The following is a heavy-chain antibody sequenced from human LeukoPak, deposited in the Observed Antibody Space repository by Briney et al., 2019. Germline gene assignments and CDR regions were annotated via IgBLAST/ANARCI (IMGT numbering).Heavy chain of an antibody. Sequence: GRSLRLSCTASGFTFGDYAMSWFRQAPGKGLEWVGFIRSKAYGGTTEYAASVKGRFTISRDDSKSIAYLQMNSLKTEDTAVYYCTRDRRLLWFGELFGGYYYYYMDVWGKGTTVTVSS. CDR1: GFTFGDYA. CDR2: IRSKAYGGTT. CDR3: TRDRRLLWFGELFGGYYYYYMDV. D-gene: IGHD3-10*01. V-gene: IGHV3-49*03. J-gene: IGHJ6*03.